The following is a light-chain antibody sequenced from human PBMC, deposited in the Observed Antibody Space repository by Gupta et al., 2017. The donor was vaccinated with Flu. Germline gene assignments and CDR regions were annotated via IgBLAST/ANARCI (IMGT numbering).Light chain of an antibody. Sequence: QPVLTQPLSVSAAPGQKVTISCSGSSSNIGNNYVTCYHQLPGTAPKLLIYDNNKRPSGSPDRFSGAKSGTSATLGITGRQTGDEADDYCGTWDSSLSAKVFGGGTKLTVL. CDR2: DNN. V-gene: IGLV1-51*01. J-gene: IGLJ3*02. CDR3: GTWDSSLSAKV. CDR1: SSNIGNNY.